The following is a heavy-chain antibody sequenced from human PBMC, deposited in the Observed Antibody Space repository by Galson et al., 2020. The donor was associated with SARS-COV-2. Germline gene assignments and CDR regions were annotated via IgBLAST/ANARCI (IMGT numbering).Heavy chain of an antibody. CDR3: ARDVSGPYYYYMDV. V-gene: IGHV4-59*11. D-gene: IGHD3-3*01. CDR2: IYSSGST. J-gene: IGHJ6*03. CDR1: GGSISSHY. Sequence: SETLSLTCTVSGGSISSHYWSWIRQPPGKGLEWIGYIYSSGSTNYNPSLKSRVTISVDTSKNQFSLKLSSVTAADTAVYYCARDVSGPYYYYMDVWGKGTTVTVSS.